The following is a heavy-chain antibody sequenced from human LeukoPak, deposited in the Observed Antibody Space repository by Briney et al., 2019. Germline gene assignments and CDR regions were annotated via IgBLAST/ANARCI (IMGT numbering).Heavy chain of an antibody. V-gene: IGHV3-7*03. CDR2: IKQDGSEK. CDR3: AKPLLGGVILTGFDY. Sequence: GGSLRLSCAASGFTFSYYWMSWVRQAPGKGLEWVANIKQDGSEKYYVDSVKGRFTISRDNAKNSLYLQVNSLRAEDTAVYYCAKPLLGGVILTGFDYWGQGTLVTVSS. D-gene: IGHD3-9*01. J-gene: IGHJ4*02. CDR1: GFTFSYYW.